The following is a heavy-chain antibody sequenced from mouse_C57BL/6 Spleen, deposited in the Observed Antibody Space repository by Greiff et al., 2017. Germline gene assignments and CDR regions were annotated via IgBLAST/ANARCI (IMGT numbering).Heavy chain of an antibody. D-gene: IGHD1-1*01. CDR2: ISYDGSN. CDR1: GYSITSGYY. J-gene: IGHJ2*01. CDR3: ARGDGYYLDY. Sequence: EVKVEESGPGLVKPSQSLSLTCSVTGYSITSGYYWNWIRQFPGNKLEWMGYISYDGSNHYNPSLKNRISITRDTSKNQFFLKLNSVTTEDTATYYCARGDGYYLDYWGQGTTLTVSS. V-gene: IGHV3-6*01.